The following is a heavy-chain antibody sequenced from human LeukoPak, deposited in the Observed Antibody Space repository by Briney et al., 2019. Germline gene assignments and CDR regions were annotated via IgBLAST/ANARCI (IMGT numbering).Heavy chain of an antibody. D-gene: IGHD6-13*01. J-gene: IGHJ4*02. CDR3: ARDTPAAPGGLTRYYFDY. CDR2: IYHSGNT. CDR1: GYSISSGYY. Sequence: SETLSLTCTVSGYSISSGYYWGWIRQPPGKGLEWIGSIYHSGNTYYNPSLKSRVTMSVDTSKNQFSLKLSSVTAADTAVYYCARDTPAAPGGLTRYYFDYWGQGTLVTVSS. V-gene: IGHV4-38-2*02.